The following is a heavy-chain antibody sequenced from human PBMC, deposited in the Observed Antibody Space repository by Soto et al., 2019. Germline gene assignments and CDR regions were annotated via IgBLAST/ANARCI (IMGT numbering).Heavy chain of an antibody. V-gene: IGHV3-23*01. J-gene: IGHJ6*02. CDR1: GFIFSNSA. D-gene: IGHD3-3*01. CDR3: ARTITDGMDV. Sequence: PGGSLRLSCAASGFIFSNSAMNWVRQAPGKGLEWVSLISNNGGSASHADSVQGRFTIPRDNSKNTLYRQMNSLRAEDTAVYYCARTITDGMDVWGQGTTVTVSS. CDR2: ISNNGGSA.